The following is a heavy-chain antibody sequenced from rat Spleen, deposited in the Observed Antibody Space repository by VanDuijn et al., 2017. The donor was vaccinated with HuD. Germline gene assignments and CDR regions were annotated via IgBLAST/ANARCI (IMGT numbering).Heavy chain of an antibody. Sequence: EVQLQESGPGLVKPSQSLSLTCSVTGYSITSSYRWNWIRKFPGNKLEWMGYIDFSGSTGYNPSLKTRISISRDTSKNQFFLQLNSVSTEDTAIYYCARYRDTYGHVGIFDYWGQGVRVTVSP. J-gene: IGHJ2*01. D-gene: IGHD2-5*01. V-gene: IGHV3-3*01. CDR3: ARYRDTYGHVGIFDY. CDR2: IDFSGST. CDR1: GYSITSSYR.